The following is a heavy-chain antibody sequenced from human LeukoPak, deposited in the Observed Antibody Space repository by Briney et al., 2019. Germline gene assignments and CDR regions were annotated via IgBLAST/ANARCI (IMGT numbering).Heavy chain of an antibody. D-gene: IGHD3-22*01. CDR3: ARETASKYYYDTGGYSDY. V-gene: IGHV3-66*01. CDR2: ISTDDET. CDR1: GISVSSNH. Sequence: GGSLRLSCVAAGISVSSNHITWVRQAPGKRLEWISLISTDDETHYADSVKGRFTVSRDTSKNTVYLQMNSLRAEDTAVYYCARETASKYYYDTGGYSDYWGQGTLVTVSS. J-gene: IGHJ4*02.